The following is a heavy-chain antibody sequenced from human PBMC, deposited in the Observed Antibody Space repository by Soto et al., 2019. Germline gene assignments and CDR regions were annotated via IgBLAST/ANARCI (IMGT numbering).Heavy chain of an antibody. CDR2: ISGSGGST. Sequence: EVQLLESGGGLVQPGGSLRLSCAASGFTFSSYAMSWVRQAPGKGLKWVSAISGSGGSTYYADSVKGRFTISRDNSKNTLYLQMNSLRAEDTAVYYCAKEVQRRGIAVAGYFDYWGQGTLVTVSS. CDR3: AKEVQRRGIAVAGYFDY. J-gene: IGHJ4*02. CDR1: GFTFSSYA. D-gene: IGHD6-19*01. V-gene: IGHV3-23*01.